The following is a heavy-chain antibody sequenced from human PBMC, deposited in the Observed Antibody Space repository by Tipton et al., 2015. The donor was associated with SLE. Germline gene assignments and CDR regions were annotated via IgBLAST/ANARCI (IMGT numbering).Heavy chain of an antibody. V-gene: IGHV3-49*04. CDR2: VRSEAYAGTT. Sequence: SLRLSCAASGFRFGDYALSWVRQAPGKGLEWVGFVRSEAYAGTTEYAASVKGRFTISRDDSKSIAYLQMNSLKTEDTAVYYCTRDPGAAANTGLLDYWGQGTLVTVSS. J-gene: IGHJ4*02. CDR3: TRDPGAAANTGLLDY. CDR1: GFRFGDYA. D-gene: IGHD6-13*01.